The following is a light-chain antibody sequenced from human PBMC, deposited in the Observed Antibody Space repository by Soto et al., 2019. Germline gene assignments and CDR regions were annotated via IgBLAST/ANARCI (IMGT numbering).Light chain of an antibody. CDR3: QQTYTIPWT. J-gene: IGKJ1*01. V-gene: IGKV1-39*01. CDR2: SAT. CDR1: PSFSNC. Sequence: DVPLTQSPSSVSASVGGRVTITCRSSPSFSNCLAWYQHGPVKAPSLLIYSATVLQSGVPSRFSGSGSGTDFTLTISRLQPEDSATYYCQQTYTIPWTFGQGTRVEIK.